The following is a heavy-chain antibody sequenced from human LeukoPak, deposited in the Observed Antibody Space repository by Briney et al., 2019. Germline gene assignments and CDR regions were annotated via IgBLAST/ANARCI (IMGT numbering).Heavy chain of an antibody. D-gene: IGHD2-21*01. CDR3: AKDLFFADY. J-gene: IGHJ4*02. CDR2: IGVDGTST. V-gene: IGHV3-23*01. Sequence: GGSLRLSCAVSGFTLTTYAMSWVRQPPGKGLEWVAAIGVDGTSTYYADAVKGRFTISRDSSKNTLQLRMYGLRAEDTAVYYCAKDLFFADYWGQGTLVTVSS. CDR1: GFTLTTYA.